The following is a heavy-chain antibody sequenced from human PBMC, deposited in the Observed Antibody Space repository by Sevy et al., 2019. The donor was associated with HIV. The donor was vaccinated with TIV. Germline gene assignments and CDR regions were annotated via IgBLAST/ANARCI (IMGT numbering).Heavy chain of an antibody. CDR3: ARAIGAGAAY. V-gene: IGHV3-7*03. D-gene: IGHD6-13*01. Sequence: GGSLRLSCAASGFIFNDYWMHWVRQAPGKGLEWVANINENGSTNYYLESVKGRFTISRDNAKNSLFLQMNSLRVDDTAVYYCARAIGAGAAYWGQGTPVTVSS. CDR1: GFIFNDYW. CDR2: INENGSTN. J-gene: IGHJ4*02.